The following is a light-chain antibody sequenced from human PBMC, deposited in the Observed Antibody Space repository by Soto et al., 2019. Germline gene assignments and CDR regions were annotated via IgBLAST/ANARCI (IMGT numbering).Light chain of an antibody. Sequence: QSVLTQPASVSGSPGQSITISCTGTSSDVGSYNRVSWYQQPPGTAPKLMIYEVSNRPSGVSNRFSGSKSGNTASLTISGLQAEDEADYFCNSYTTRSTYVFGTGTKLTVL. V-gene: IGLV2-14*01. J-gene: IGLJ1*01. CDR1: SSDVGSYNR. CDR3: NSYTTRSTYV. CDR2: EVS.